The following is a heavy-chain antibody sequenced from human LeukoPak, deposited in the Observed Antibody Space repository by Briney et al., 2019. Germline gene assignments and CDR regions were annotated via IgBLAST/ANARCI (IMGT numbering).Heavy chain of an antibody. V-gene: IGHV4-30-4*08. CDR1: GGSISSGDYY. CDR3: ARAPGYCSGGSCYYYYYYYYMDV. J-gene: IGHJ6*03. CDR2: IYYSGST. Sequence: PSQTLSLTCTVPGGSISSGDYYSSWIRQPPGKGLEWIGYIYYSGSTYYNPSLKSRVTISVDTSKNQFSLKLSSVTAADTAVYYCARAPGYCSGGSCYYYYYYYYMDVWGKGTTVTVSS. D-gene: IGHD2-15*01.